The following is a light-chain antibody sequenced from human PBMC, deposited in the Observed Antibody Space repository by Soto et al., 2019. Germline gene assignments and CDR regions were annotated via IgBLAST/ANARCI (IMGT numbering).Light chain of an antibody. V-gene: IGKV3-20*01. CDR2: GAS. CDR3: QQYHNLWT. Sequence: EIVLTQSPGTLSLSPGERATLSCRASQIVSSTYLAWYRQKPGQAPRLLIYGASSRATGIPDRFSGSGSGTDFTLTITSLQSEDFALYYCQQYHNLWTFGQGTKVDIK. J-gene: IGKJ1*01. CDR1: QIVSSTY.